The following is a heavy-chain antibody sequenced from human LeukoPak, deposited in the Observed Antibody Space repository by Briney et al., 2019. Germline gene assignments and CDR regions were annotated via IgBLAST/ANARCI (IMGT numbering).Heavy chain of an antibody. CDR2: IYHSGST. CDR3: ARDGHYDSSGYYRIFDY. Sequence: SETLSLTCTVSGYSTSSGYYWGWIRQPPGKGLEWIGSIYHSGSTYYNPSLKSRVTISVDTSKNQFSLKLSSVTAADTAVYYCARDGHYDSSGYYRIFDYWGQGTLVTVSS. J-gene: IGHJ4*02. CDR1: GYSTSSGYY. V-gene: IGHV4-38-2*02. D-gene: IGHD3-22*01.